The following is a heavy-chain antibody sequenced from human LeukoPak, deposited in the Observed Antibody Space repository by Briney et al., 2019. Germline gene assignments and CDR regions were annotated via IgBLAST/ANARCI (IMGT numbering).Heavy chain of an antibody. CDR3: ARGPPMGYCSGGSCYSNYYYGMDV. V-gene: IGHV3-11*01. CDR1: GFTFSDYY. CDR2: ISSSGSTI. D-gene: IGHD2-15*01. Sequence: PGGSLRLSCAASGFTFSDYYMSWIRQAPGKGLEWVSYISSSGSTIYYADSVKGRFTISRDNAKNSLYLQMNSLRAEDTAVYYCARGPPMGYCSGGSCYSNYYYGMDVWGQGTTVTVSS. J-gene: IGHJ6*02.